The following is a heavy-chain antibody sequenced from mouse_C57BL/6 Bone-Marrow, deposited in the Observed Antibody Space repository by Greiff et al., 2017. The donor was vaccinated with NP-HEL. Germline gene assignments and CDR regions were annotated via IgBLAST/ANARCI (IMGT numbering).Heavy chain of an antibody. CDR2: IYPGDGDT. D-gene: IGHD2-5*01. CDR3: ARNLTGDYSKGDWYFDV. Sequence: QVQLQQSGPELVKPGASVKISCKASGYAFSSSWMNWVKQRPGKGLEWIGRIYPGDGDTNYNGKFKGKATLTADKSSSTAYMQLSSLTSEDSAVYFCARNLTGDYSKGDWYFDVWGTGTTVTVSS. CDR1: GYAFSSSW. V-gene: IGHV1-82*01. J-gene: IGHJ1*03.